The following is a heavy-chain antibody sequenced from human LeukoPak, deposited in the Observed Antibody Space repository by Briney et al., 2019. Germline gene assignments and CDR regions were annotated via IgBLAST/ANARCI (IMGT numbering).Heavy chain of an antibody. CDR2: INTDGSST. CDR3: ANGGTARPWFDY. D-gene: IGHD6-6*01. V-gene: IGHV3-74*01. CDR1: GFTFSSYW. Sequence: GGSLRLSCAASGFTFSSYWMHWVRQAPGKGLVWVSRINTDGSSTSYADSVKGRFTISRDNAKNTLYLQMNSLRAEDTAVYYCANGGTARPWFDYWGQGTLVTVSS. J-gene: IGHJ4*02.